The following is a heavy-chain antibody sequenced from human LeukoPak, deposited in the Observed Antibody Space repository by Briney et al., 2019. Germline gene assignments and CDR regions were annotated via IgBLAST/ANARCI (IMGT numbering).Heavy chain of an antibody. D-gene: IGHD6-19*01. CDR2: ISGGTT. CDR1: GFTFGDYL. CDR3: SRGSGWLSVY. Sequence: GRSLRLSCTASGFTFGDYLMSWFRQAPGRGLEWIGFISGGTTEYAASVKGRFTISRDDSTSIAYLQMNSLTTEDTAVYYCSRGSGWLSVYWGQGTLVTVSS. J-gene: IGHJ4*02. V-gene: IGHV3-49*03.